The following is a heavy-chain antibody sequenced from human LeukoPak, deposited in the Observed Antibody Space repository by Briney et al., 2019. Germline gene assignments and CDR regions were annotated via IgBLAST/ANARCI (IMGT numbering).Heavy chain of an antibody. CDR3: IRQDCGASGCSHPDY. D-gene: IGHD2-21*01. J-gene: IGHJ4*02. Sequence: GGSLTLSCVASGFTFSGSKMHWVRQASGKGLEWVGRITSKADSYSTIYAASVKGRFTISRDDSKNTAYLQMNSLKTEDTAVYYCIRQDCGASGCSHPDYWGQGTLVTVSS. CDR2: ITSKADSYST. V-gene: IGHV3-73*01. CDR1: GFTFSGSK.